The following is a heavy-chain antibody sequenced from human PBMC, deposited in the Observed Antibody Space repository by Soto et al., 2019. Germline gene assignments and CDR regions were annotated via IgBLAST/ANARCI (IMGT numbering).Heavy chain of an antibody. CDR1: GYTFTSYG. CDR2: ISAYNGNT. J-gene: IGHJ3*02. V-gene: IGHV1-18*01. Sequence: QVQLVQSGAEVKKPGASVKVSCKASGYTFTSYGISWVRQAPGQGLEWMGWISAYNGNTNYAQKLQGRVTMTTDTSTSTAYMELRSLRSDDTAVYYCAREIGYCSRTSCRPHDALDIWGQGTMVTVSS. CDR3: AREIGYCSRTSCRPHDALDI. D-gene: IGHD2-2*01.